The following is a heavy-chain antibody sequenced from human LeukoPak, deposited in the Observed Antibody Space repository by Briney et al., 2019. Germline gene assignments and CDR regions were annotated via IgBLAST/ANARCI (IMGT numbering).Heavy chain of an antibody. Sequence: SETLSLTCTVSGGSISSYYWSWIRQPPGKGLEWIGYIYYSGSTNYNPSLKSQVTISVDTSKNQFSLKLSSVTAADPAVFYCARGPYGLLREFDYWGQGTLVTVSS. D-gene: IGHD2/OR15-2a*01. CDR1: GGSISSYY. CDR3: ARGPYGLLREFDY. CDR2: IYYSGST. J-gene: IGHJ4*02. V-gene: IGHV4-59*01.